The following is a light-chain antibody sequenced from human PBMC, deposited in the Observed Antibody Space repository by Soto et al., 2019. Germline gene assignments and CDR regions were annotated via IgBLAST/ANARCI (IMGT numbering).Light chain of an antibody. CDR1: QGINNY. CDR3: EKYNRVPLP. V-gene: IGKV1-27*01. J-gene: IGKJ4*01. Sequence: DIQMTQYHASLSESVGDRVTSTSRESQGINNYLAWYQQKPGKVPKYLIYAASTLQSGVPSRFSGRGSGTDFTPTISSLQPEDVATYYIEKYNRVPLPFGGGTKVDIK. CDR2: AAS.